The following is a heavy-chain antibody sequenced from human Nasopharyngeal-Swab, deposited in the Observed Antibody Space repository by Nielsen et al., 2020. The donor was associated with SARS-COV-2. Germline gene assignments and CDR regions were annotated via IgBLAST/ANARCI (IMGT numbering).Heavy chain of an antibody. CDR1: GFTFSPYT. V-gene: IGHV3-48*04. CDR2: ITSGNSV. Sequence: GGSLRPSCATSGFTFSPYTMTWVRQAPGKGLQWISYITSGNSVQYADSVRGRFTISRDNAKNSLYLQMNSLTAEDTAVYYCARGRGGGYGDYWGQGTLVTVSS. J-gene: IGHJ4*02. CDR3: ARGRGGGYGDY. D-gene: IGHD5-12*01.